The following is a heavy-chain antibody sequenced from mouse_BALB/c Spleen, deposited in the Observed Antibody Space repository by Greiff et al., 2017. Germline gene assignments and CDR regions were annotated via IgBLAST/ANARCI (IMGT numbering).Heavy chain of an antibody. CDR1: GFTFSSYY. J-gene: IGHJ2*01. CDR2: INSNGGST. D-gene: IGHD1-2*01. V-gene: IGHV5-6-2*01. Sequence: EVMLVESGGGLVKLGGSLKLSCAASGFTFSSYYMSWVRQTPEKRLELVAAINSNGGSTYYPDTVKGRFTISRDNAKNTLYLQMSSLKSEDTALYYCARAPYGYYYFDYWGQGTTLTVSS. CDR3: ARAPYGYYYFDY.